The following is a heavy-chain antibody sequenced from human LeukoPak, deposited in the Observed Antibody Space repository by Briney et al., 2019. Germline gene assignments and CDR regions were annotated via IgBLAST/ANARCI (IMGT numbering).Heavy chain of an antibody. J-gene: IGHJ4*02. CDR3: AKGDPPGSGNLSDY. CDR1: GLTFSSHW. V-gene: IGHV3-74*01. Sequence: GGSLRLSCAASGLTFSSHWMHWVRQAPGKGLVWVSRITNDGSSTTYADSVKGRFTISRDNSKNTLYLQMNSLRAEDTAVYYCAKGDPPGSGNLSDYWGQGTLVTVSS. D-gene: IGHD3-10*01. CDR2: ITNDGSST.